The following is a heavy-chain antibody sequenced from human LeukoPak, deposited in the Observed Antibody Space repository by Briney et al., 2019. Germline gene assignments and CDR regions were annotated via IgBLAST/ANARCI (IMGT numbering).Heavy chain of an antibody. CDR1: GFGFDDYG. CDR2: INWNGDRT. Sequence: GGSLRLSCAASGFGFDDYGMSWVRQVPGKGLEWVTGINWNGDRTSYVDSVKGRFTISRDNAKNSLHLQMNSLRVEDTAFYYCTRKGVSGSSLRQFFDYWGQGTLVAVT. V-gene: IGHV3-20*04. CDR3: TRKGVSGSSLRQFFDY. D-gene: IGHD2-15*01. J-gene: IGHJ4*02.